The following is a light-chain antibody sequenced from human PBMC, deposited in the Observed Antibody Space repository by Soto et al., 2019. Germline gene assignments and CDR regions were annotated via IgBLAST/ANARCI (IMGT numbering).Light chain of an antibody. CDR1: QSISSY. CDR2: AAS. V-gene: IGKV1-39*01. Sequence: DIQMTQSPSSLSASVRDRVTITCRASQSISSYLNWYQQKPGKAPKLLIYAASSLQSGVPSRFSGSGSGTDFTLTISSLQPEDFVAYYCQQSYSTPTFGQGTRLEIK. J-gene: IGKJ5*01. CDR3: QQSYSTPT.